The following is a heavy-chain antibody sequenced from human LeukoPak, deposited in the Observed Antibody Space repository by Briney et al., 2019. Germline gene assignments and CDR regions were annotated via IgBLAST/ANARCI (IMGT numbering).Heavy chain of an antibody. D-gene: IGHD1-26*01. CDR2: IYYSGST. CDR3: ARAYSGSYLPHDY. J-gene: IGHJ4*02. V-gene: IGHV4-59*01. Sequence: PSETLSLTCTVSGGSLSSYYWSWIRQPPGKGLEWIGYIYYSGSTNYNPSLKSRVTISVDTSKNRFSLKLSSVTAADTAVYYCARAYSGSYLPHDYWGQGTLVAVSS. CDR1: GGSLSSYY.